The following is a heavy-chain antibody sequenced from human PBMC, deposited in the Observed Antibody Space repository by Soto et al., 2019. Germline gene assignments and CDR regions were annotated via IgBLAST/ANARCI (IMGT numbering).Heavy chain of an antibody. D-gene: IGHD2-8*01. Sequence: EVQLVESGGGLVKPGGSLRLSCAASGFTFSSYSMNWVRQAPGKGLEWVSSISSSSSYIYYADSVKGRFTISRDNAKNSLYLQMNSLRAEDTAVYYGARDYMLQDYYYYGMDVRGQGTTVTVSS. CDR2: ISSSSSYI. J-gene: IGHJ6*02. CDR1: GFTFSSYS. CDR3: ARDYMLQDYYYYGMDV. V-gene: IGHV3-21*01.